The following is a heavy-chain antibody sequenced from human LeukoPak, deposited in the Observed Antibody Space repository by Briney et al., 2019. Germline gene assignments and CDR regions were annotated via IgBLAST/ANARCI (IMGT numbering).Heavy chain of an antibody. Sequence: PGGSLRLSCAASGFTFSSYGMSSIRQVPGKGLEWVSYISSSSSPIYYAGSVKGRFTISRDNAKNSLYLQMNSLRAEDTAVFYCARHMMIVPAAIDFDYLGQGTLVTVSS. D-gene: IGHD2-2*02. J-gene: IGHJ4*02. CDR2: ISSSSSPI. CDR3: ARHMMIVPAAIDFDY. V-gene: IGHV3-48*01. CDR1: GFTFSSYG.